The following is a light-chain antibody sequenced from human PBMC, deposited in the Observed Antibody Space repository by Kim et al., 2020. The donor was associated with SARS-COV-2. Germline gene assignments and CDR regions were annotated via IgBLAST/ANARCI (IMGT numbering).Light chain of an antibody. CDR1: SGTIAGTY. CDR3: QSYDTSALWV. J-gene: IGLJ3*02. Sequence: NFMLTQPHSVSESPGKTVTISCTRGSGTIAGTYVQWYQQRPGGAPATVIYENNQRPSGVPDRFSGSIDSSSNSASLTISGLKTEDEADYYCQSYDTSALWVFGGGTQLTDL. CDR2: ENN. V-gene: IGLV6-57*03.